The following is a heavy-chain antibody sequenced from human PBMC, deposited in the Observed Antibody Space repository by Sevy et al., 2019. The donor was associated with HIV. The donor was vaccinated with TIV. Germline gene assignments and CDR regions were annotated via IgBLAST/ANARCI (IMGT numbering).Heavy chain of an antibody. CDR2: IIPIFGTA. D-gene: IGHD5-12*01. CDR1: GGTFSSYA. V-gene: IGHV1-69*13. J-gene: IGHJ4*02. Sequence: ASVKVSCKASGGTFSSYAISWVRQAPGQGLEWMGGIIPIFGTANYAQKFQGRVTITADESTSTAYMELSSLRSEDMAVYYCARERSHSGYDSPYYFDYWGQGTLVTVSS. CDR3: ARERSHSGYDSPYYFDY.